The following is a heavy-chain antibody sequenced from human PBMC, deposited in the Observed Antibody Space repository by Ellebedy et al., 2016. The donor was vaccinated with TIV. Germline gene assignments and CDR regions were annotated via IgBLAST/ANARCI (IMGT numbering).Heavy chain of an antibody. CDR1: GGSIGSYY. J-gene: IGHJ5*02. Sequence: MPSETLSLTCTVSGGSIGSYYWSWIRQPPGKGLEWIVYIYYSGSTNYNPSLKSRVTISVDTSKNQFSLELSSVTAADTAVYYCARRRYYGSGSYFDPWGQGTLVTVSS. CDR2: IYYSGST. D-gene: IGHD3-10*01. V-gene: IGHV4-59*08. CDR3: ARRRYYGSGSYFDP.